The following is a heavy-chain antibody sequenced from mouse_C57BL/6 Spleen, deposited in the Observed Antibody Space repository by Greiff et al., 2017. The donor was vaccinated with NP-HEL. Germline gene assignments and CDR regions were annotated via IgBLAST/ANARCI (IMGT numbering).Heavy chain of an antibody. J-gene: IGHJ4*01. V-gene: IGHV1-69*01. Sequence: QVQLQQPGAELVMPGASVKLSCKASGYTFTSYWMHWVKQRPGQGLEWIGEIDPSDSYTHYNQKFKGKSTLTVDKSSSTAYMQLSSLTSEDSAVYYCARRRGTYDYDGYAMDYWGQGTSVTVSS. CDR2: IDPSDSYT. D-gene: IGHD2-4*01. CDR1: GYTFTSYW. CDR3: ARRRGTYDYDGYAMDY.